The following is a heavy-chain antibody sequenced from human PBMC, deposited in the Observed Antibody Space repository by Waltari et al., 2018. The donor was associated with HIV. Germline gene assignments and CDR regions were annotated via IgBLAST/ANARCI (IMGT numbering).Heavy chain of an antibody. CDR2: IYPVDSDT. Sequence: GYNFTTYWIGWVRQMPGKGLEWMGIIYPVDSDTRYSPAFRGQVTISADKSMSTAYLQWSSLQASDTAIYYCARLGYCSSARCPSGYYYSYGMGVWGQGTTVTVSS. D-gene: IGHD2-2*01. CDR1: GYNFTTYW. J-gene: IGHJ6*02. CDR3: ARLGYCSSARCPSGYYYSYGMGV. V-gene: IGHV5-51*01.